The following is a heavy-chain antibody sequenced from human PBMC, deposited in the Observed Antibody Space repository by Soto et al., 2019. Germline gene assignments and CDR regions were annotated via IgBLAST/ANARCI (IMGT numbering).Heavy chain of an antibody. CDR3: ARDPYSSSWYRGAFDI. Sequence: EVQLVESGGGLVKPGGSLRLSCAASGFTFSSYSMNWVRQAPGKGLEWVSSISSSSSYIYYADSVKGRFTISRDNAKNSLYLQMNSLRAEDTAVYYCARDPYSSSWYRGAFDIWGQGTMVTVSS. D-gene: IGHD6-13*01. V-gene: IGHV3-21*01. CDR1: GFTFSSYS. CDR2: ISSSSSYI. J-gene: IGHJ3*02.